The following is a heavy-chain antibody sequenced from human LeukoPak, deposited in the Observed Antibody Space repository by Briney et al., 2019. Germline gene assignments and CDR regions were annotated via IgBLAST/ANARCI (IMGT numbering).Heavy chain of an antibody. V-gene: IGHV3-30*02. CDR2: TRSNGGNK. D-gene: IGHD3-3*01. CDR3: AKVVGRGYDFGIYY. Sequence: GGSLRLSCAASGFNVSDSDMHWVRQAPGKGLEWVAFTRSNGGNKYYGDSGKGRFTISRDNSKNTLYLQMNSLRAEDTAVYYCAKVVGRGYDFGIYYWGQGTLVTVSS. J-gene: IGHJ4*02. CDR1: GFNVSDSD.